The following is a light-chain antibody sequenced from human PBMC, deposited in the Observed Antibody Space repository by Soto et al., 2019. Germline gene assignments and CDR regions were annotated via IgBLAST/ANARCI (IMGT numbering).Light chain of an antibody. CDR1: SSDVGGYNY. CDR2: EVS. Sequence: QSVLTQPASVSGSPGQSITISCTGTSSDVGGYNYVSWYQQHPGKAPKLMIYEVSNRPSGVSNRFSGSKSGNTASLTISGLQAEDEADYYCSSYTSSNTLEVFGSGTKVTV. V-gene: IGLV2-14*01. J-gene: IGLJ1*01. CDR3: SSYTSSNTLEV.